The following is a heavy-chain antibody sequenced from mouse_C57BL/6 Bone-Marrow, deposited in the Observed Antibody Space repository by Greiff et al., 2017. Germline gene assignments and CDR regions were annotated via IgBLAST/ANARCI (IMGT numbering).Heavy chain of an antibody. Sequence: QVQLKQPGAELVKPGASVKLSCKASGYTFTSYWMHWVKQRPGQGLEWIGMIHPNSGSTNYNEKFKSKATLTVDKSSSTAYMQLSSLTSEASAVYYCARYYYGSSAWFAYWGQGTLVTVSA. D-gene: IGHD1-1*01. V-gene: IGHV1-64*01. CDR2: IHPNSGST. CDR3: ARYYYGSSAWFAY. J-gene: IGHJ3*01. CDR1: GYTFTSYW.